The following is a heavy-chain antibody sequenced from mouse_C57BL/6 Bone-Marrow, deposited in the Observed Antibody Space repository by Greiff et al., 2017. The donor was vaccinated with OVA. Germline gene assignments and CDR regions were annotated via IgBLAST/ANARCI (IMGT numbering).Heavy chain of an antibody. D-gene: IGHD2-4*01. CDR3: ARGDYDLFAY. CDR2: INPNNGGT. V-gene: IGHV1-26*01. J-gene: IGHJ3*01. Sequence: EVQLQQSGPELVKPGASVKISCKASGYTFTYYYMNWVKQSHGKSLEWIGDINPNNGGTSYNQKFKGKATLTVDKSSSTAYMELRSLTSEDSAVYYCARGDYDLFAYWGQGTLVTVSA. CDR1: GYTFTYYY.